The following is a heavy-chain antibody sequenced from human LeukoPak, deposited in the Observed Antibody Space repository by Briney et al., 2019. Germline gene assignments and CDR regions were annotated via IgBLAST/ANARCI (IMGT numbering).Heavy chain of an antibody. CDR3: ARDYGDYYYNMDV. CDR1: SYAFINYG. J-gene: IGHJ6*02. D-gene: IGHD4-17*01. Sequence: ASVKVSCKASSYAFINYGIHWVRQAPGQGPEWMGWISTNNGNTNYAQNLQGRLTLTTDTSTTTAYMDLRSLRSDDTAVYYCARDYGDYYYNMDVWGQGTTVTVSS. CDR2: ISTNNGNT. V-gene: IGHV1-18*01.